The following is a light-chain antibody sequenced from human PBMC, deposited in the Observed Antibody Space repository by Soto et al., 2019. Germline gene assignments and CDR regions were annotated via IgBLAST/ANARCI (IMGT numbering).Light chain of an antibody. V-gene: IGLV1-51*01. CDR3: GTWDSSLYV. Sequence: QSALTQPPSVSAAPGQKVTISCSGSSSNIGNNYVSWYQQLPGTAPKLLIYDNNKRPSGIPDRFSGSKSGTSATLGITGLQTGDEADYYCGTWDSSLYVFGTGTKVTVL. CDR1: SSNIGNNY. J-gene: IGLJ1*01. CDR2: DNN.